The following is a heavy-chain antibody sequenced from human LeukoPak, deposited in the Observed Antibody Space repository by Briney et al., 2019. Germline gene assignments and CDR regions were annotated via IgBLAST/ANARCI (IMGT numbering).Heavy chain of an antibody. J-gene: IGHJ3*02. CDR3: ARRSIKGVWGSYRYAFDI. D-gene: IGHD3-16*02. CDR2: INHSGST. CDR1: GGSFSGSY. Sequence: SETLSLTCAVYGGSFSGSYWSWIRQPPGKGLEWIGEINHSGSTNYNPSLKSRVTISVDTSKNQFSLKLSSVTAADTAVYYCARRSIKGVWGSYRYAFDIWGQGTMVTVSS. V-gene: IGHV4-34*01.